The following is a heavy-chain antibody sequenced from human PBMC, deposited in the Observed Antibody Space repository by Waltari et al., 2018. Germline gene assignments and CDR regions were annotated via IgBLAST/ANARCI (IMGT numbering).Heavy chain of an antibody. CDR2: IYTSGST. V-gene: IGHV4-61*02. Sequence: QVQLQESGPGLVKPSQTLSLTCTVSVGSLSSGRYYWSWIRPPAGKGLEWIGRIYTSGSTNYNPDRKRRGTISVETYKNQFSLKLSAGTAADTAVYYCAREYYYDSSGSDPGDYWGQGTLVTVSS. J-gene: IGHJ4*02. CDR3: AREYYYDSSGSDPGDY. D-gene: IGHD3-22*01. CDR1: VGSLSSGRYY.